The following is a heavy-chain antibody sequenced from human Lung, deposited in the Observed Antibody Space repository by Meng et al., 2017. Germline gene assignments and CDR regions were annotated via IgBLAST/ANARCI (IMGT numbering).Heavy chain of an antibody. V-gene: IGHV4-30-4*01. Sequence: QVLLQESGPGLVKHSQTLAFTFPVSGGSSSSSNYYWSWIRQPPGKGLEWSGHIYNSGSTYYNPSLKSRITISVDTSKNQFSLKLSSVTAADTAVYYCARGQKGYFDLWGRGTLVTVSS. CDR1: GGSSSSSNYY. J-gene: IGHJ2*01. CDR2: IYNSGST. CDR3: ARGQKGYFDL.